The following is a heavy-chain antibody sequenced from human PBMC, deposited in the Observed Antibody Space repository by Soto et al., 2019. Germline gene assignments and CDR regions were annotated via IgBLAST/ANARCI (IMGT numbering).Heavy chain of an antibody. CDR3: ARVKQQLAYYDYYGMDV. Sequence: QVQLVESGGGVVQPGRSLRLSCAASGFTFSSYGMHWVRPAPGTGLEWVAVIWYDGSNKYYADSVKGRFTISRDNSKNTRYLQRNSRRAEDTAVDYCARVKQQLAYYDYYGMDVWGQGTTVTVSS. V-gene: IGHV3-33*01. CDR1: GFTFSSYG. CDR2: IWYDGSNK. D-gene: IGHD6-13*01. J-gene: IGHJ6*02.